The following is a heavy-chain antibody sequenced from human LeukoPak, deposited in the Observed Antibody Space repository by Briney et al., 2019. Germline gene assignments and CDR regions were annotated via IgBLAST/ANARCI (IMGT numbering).Heavy chain of an antibody. D-gene: IGHD6-19*01. Sequence: PSETLSLTCTVSGGSISSYYWSWIRQPPGKGLEWIGYIYYSGSTNYNPSLKSRVTISVDTSKNQFSLKLSSVTAADTAVYYCARDLAVAGFDYWGQGPLVTVPS. V-gene: IGHV4-59*01. CDR1: GGSISSYY. J-gene: IGHJ4*02. CDR2: IYYSGST. CDR3: ARDLAVAGFDY.